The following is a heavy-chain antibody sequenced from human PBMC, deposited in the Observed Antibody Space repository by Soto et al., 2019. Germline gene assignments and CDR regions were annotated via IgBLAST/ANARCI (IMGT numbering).Heavy chain of an antibody. V-gene: IGHV1-69*01. Sequence: QVQLVQSGAEVKKPGSSVKVSCKASGGTFGSYAISWVRQAPGQGHEWMGGIIPIPGTANYAQKFQGRVTIAAVESTSTAYMELSSLRSEDTAVYYCARSQGSSTSLEIYYYYYYGMDVWGQGTTVTVSS. CDR1: GGTFGSYA. J-gene: IGHJ6*02. CDR2: IIPIPGTA. CDR3: ARSQGSSTSLEIYYYYYYGMDV. D-gene: IGHD2-2*01.